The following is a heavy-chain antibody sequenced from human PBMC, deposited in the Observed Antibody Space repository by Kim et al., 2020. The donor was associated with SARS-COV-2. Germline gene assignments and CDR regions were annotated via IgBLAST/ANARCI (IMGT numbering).Heavy chain of an antibody. Sequence: ASVKVSCKASGYTFTSYAMHWVRQAPGQRLEWMGWINAGNGNTKYSQKFQGRVTITRDTSASTAYMELSSLRSEDTAVYYCARDCTNGVCYRRDLDNYYYYGMDVWGQGTTVTVSS. J-gene: IGHJ6*02. D-gene: IGHD2-8*01. CDR2: INAGNGNT. CDR1: GYTFTSYA. CDR3: ARDCTNGVCYRRDLDNYYYYGMDV. V-gene: IGHV1-3*01.